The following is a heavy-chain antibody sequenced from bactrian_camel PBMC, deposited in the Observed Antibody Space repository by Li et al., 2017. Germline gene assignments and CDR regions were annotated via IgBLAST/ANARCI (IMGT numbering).Heavy chain of an antibody. D-gene: IGHD5*01. CDR3: AAESPRLRVSDGRRALLCPEYYEYTY. CDR2: IDVDGIT. J-gene: IGHJ4*01. CDR1: RASYGNLC. V-gene: IGHV3S53*01. Sequence: VQLVESGGGSVQPGGSLRLSCVASRASYGNLCMGWIRQAPGKEREGVASIDVDGITNYADSVKGRFTISRDNDENGLYLQMDSLIPEDTAIYYCAAESPRLRVSDGRRALLCPEYYEYTYWGQGTQVTVS.